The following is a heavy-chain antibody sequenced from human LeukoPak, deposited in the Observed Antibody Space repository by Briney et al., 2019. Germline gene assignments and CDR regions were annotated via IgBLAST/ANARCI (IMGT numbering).Heavy chain of an antibody. J-gene: IGHJ4*02. D-gene: IGHD3-9*01. Sequence: GASVKVSCKASGYTFTSYGISWVRQAPGQGLEWMGWISAYNGNTNYAQRLQGRVTMTTDTSTSTAYMELRSLRSDDTAVYYCAREAKGSYDILTGYSTFPKFDYWGQGTLVTVSS. V-gene: IGHV1-18*01. CDR2: ISAYNGNT. CDR3: AREAKGSYDILTGYSTFPKFDY. CDR1: GYTFTSYG.